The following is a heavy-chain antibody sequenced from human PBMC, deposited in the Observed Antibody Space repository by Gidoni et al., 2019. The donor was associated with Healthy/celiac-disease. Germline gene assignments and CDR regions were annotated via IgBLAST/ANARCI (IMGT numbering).Heavy chain of an antibody. V-gene: IGHV4-39*01. CDR3: ADGIAVAGRGGHGY. CDR1: GGALSRSSQY. CDR2: ISYSVST. Sequence: QLQLQESGPGLVKRTETMSPTCTVPGGALSRSSQYWSCIHQPPGKGLEWIGIISYSVSTYSNPSRKRRFTISVDTSTTQFLLKLRSVTAADTAVYYGADGIAVAGRGGHGYWGQVTLFTVSS. J-gene: IGHJ4*02. D-gene: IGHD6-19*01.